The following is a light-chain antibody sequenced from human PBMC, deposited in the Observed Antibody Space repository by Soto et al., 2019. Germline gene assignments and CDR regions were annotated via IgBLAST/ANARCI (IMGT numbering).Light chain of an antibody. V-gene: IGLV2-14*01. J-gene: IGLJ1*01. CDR3: SSFRSTSTLYV. Sequence: QSALTQPASVSGSPGQSITISCTGTSSDVGAYNYVSWYQQHPGKAPKLMIYDVSNRPSGVSNRFSGSKSSNTASLTISGFQAEDEADYYCSSFRSTSTLYVFGTGTKVTVL. CDR1: SSDVGAYNY. CDR2: DVS.